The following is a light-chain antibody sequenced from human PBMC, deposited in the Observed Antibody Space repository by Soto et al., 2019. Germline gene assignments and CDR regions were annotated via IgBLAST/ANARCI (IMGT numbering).Light chain of an antibody. CDR3: SSYTTIKTVV. V-gene: IGLV2-14*01. CDR1: NRDIGAYNL. CDR2: EVS. J-gene: IGLJ2*01. Sequence: QSVLTQPASVSGSLGQSITISCTGSNRDIGAYNLVSWYQQYPDTAPKLIIYEVSNRPSGISDRFSGFKSANTAYLTISGVQPEDEADYHCSSYTTIKTVVFGGGTKVTVL.